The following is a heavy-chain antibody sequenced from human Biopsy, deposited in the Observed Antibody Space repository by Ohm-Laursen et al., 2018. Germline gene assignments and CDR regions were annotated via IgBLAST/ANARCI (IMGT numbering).Heavy chain of an antibody. J-gene: IGHJ4*02. CDR2: IIPILGTV. CDR1: GYTFTDYS. Sequence: ASVKVSCKASGYTFTDYSLHWVRQAPGQGLDWMGRIIPILGTVDYGQNFQGRVTIRADTSTTFLELTSLRYDHTAVYYCARVGRAAPLDSWGQGTLVTVSS. D-gene: IGHD6-13*01. V-gene: IGHV1-69*08. CDR3: ARVGRAAPLDS.